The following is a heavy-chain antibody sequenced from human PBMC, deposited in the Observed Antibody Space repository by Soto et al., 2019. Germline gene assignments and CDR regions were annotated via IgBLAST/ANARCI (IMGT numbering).Heavy chain of an antibody. Sequence: QVQLVQSGAEVTQPGASVQVSCKASGYTFTNFYMMWVRQAPGQGLEWMGMIKPSDGGTRYAQKFQDRVTMTRDTSTSTVYMDLSSLRSEDTATYYCVREPYSGSQGIDYWGQGTLVTVSS. D-gene: IGHD6-13*01. CDR3: VREPYSGSQGIDY. V-gene: IGHV1-46*01. CDR1: GYTFTNFY. J-gene: IGHJ4*02. CDR2: IKPSDGGT.